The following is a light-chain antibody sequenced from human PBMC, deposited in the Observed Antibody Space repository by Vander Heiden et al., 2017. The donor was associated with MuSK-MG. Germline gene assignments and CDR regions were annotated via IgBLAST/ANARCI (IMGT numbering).Light chain of an antibody. CDR3: QKFKSYPLT. J-gene: IGKJ4*01. V-gene: IGKV1-13*02. CDR1: QGVSSA. CDR2: DAS. Sequence: AIQLTQSPSSLSSSVEDRVTITCRSSQGVSSALAWYQQRPGRAPDLLIYDASRLESGVPSRFSGSGSGTHFTLIISSLQPEDSATYYCQKFKSYPLTFGGGTKVEIK.